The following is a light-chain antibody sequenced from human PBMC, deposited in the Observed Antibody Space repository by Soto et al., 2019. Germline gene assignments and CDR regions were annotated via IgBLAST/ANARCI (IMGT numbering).Light chain of an antibody. J-gene: IGKJ1*01. V-gene: IGKV3-20*01. CDR2: ETY. Sequence: IVLTQSPDTLSLSPGERVTLSCRASQSVRNNYLAWYQQKPGQAPRLLIYETYRRATGIPDRFSGSGSGIDFTLTISRLEPEDFAVYLCQPYGGSSRTFGLGTKVEIK. CDR3: QPYGGSSRT. CDR1: QSVRNNY.